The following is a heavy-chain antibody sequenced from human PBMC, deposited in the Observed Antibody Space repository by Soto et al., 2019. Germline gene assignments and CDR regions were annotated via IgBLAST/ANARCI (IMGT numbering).Heavy chain of an antibody. J-gene: IGHJ6*02. CDR2: IYYTGST. CDR3: ARDQYAFRSGSYYYTMEV. Sequence: SETLSLTCTVTGGSVSSESHYWSWIRQTPGKGLEWIGYIYYTGSTNYNPSLKGRVTMSVDTSRDQVSLRLRYVTRADTAVYYCARDQYAFRSGSYYYTMEVSGPGTNVTV. V-gene: IGHV4-61*01. D-gene: IGHD3-3*01. CDR1: GGSVSSESHY.